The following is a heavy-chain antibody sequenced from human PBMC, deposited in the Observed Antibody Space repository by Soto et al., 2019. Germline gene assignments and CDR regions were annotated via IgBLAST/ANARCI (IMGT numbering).Heavy chain of an antibody. CDR3: ARENRIVVVPGGMDV. D-gene: IGHD2-2*01. CDR1: GYTFTGYY. CDR2: INPNSGGT. V-gene: IGHV1-2*02. Sequence: QVQLVQSGAEVKKPGASVKVSCKASGYTFTGYYMHWVRQAPGQGLEWMGWINPNSGGTNYAQKFQGRVTMTRDTSISTAYMELSRLRSDDTAVYYCARENRIVVVPGGMDVWGQGTTVTVSS. J-gene: IGHJ6*02.